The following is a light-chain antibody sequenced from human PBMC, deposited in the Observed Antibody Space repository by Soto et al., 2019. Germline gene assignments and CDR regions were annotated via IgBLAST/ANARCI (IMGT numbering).Light chain of an antibody. Sequence: DIQMTQSPSALSASVGDRVTLTCRASQNIGTSLAWYQQKPGRAPKVLIYDVSTLERGVPSRFSGSQFGSEFTLTISGLQPDDFATYYCQQYDNLPPTFGPGTKVDIK. V-gene: IGKV1-5*01. CDR1: QNIGTS. J-gene: IGKJ3*01. CDR3: QQYDNLPPT. CDR2: DVS.